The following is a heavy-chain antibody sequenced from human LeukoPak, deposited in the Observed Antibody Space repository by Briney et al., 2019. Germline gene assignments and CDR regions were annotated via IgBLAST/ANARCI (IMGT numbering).Heavy chain of an antibody. D-gene: IGHD3-3*01. V-gene: IGHV3-30-3*01. CDR3: ARQPSEWFLDY. Sequence: PGRSLRLSCAASGFTFSSYAMHWVRQAPGKGLEWVAVISYDGSNKYYADSVKGRFTISRDNSKNTLYLQMNSLRAEDTAVYYCARQPSEWFLDYWGQGTLVTVSS. CDR1: GFTFSSYA. J-gene: IGHJ4*02. CDR2: ISYDGSNK.